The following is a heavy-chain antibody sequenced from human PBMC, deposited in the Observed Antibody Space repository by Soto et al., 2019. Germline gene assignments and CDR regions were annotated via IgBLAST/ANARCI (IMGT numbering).Heavy chain of an antibody. D-gene: IGHD6-13*01. V-gene: IGHV2-26*01. CDR1: GFSLSNARMG. CDR3: ARMVKQQLVQGNRNWFDP. J-gene: IGHJ5*02. Sequence: QVTLKESGPVLVKPTETLTLTCTVSGFSLSNARMGVSWIRQPPGKALEWLAHIFSNDEKSYSTSLKSRLTTSKDTSKSQVVLNLTHMDPVDTATYYCARMVKQQLVQGNRNWFDPWGQGTLVTVSS. CDR2: IFSNDEK.